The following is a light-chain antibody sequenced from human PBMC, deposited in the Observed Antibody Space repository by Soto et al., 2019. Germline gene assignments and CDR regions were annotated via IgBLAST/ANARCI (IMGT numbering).Light chain of an antibody. V-gene: IGKV1-8*01. CDR1: QGISSY. J-gene: IGKJ5*01. CDR3: QQYYSYLIT. CDR2: AAS. Sequence: IKMTQSPSSLSASVGAIVTITCRASQGISSYLAWYQQKPGKAPKLLIYAASTLQSGVPSRFSGSGSGTDVTLTISCLQSEDFATYYCQQYYSYLITFGQGTRRRL.